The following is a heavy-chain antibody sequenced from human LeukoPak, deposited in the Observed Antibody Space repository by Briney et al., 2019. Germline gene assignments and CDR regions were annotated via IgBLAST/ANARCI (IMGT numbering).Heavy chain of an antibody. CDR3: ARDLAYYYGSGNFYSRDY. V-gene: IGHV1-46*01. J-gene: IGHJ4*02. CDR1: GYTFTTYF. Sequence: ASVKVSCKASGYTFTTYFIHWVRQAPGQGLERMGIINPSSGNTNYAQKFQGRVTMTRDTSTSTVYMELSSLRSEDTAFYYCARDLAYYYGSGNFYSRDYWGQGTLITVSS. CDR2: INPSSGNT. D-gene: IGHD3-10*01.